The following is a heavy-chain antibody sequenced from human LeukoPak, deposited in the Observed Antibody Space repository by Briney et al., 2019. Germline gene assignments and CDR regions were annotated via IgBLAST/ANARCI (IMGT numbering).Heavy chain of an antibody. CDR1: GFTFSSYG. Sequence: PGGSLRLSCAASGFTFSSYGMHWVRQAPGKGLEWVAAISGSGGSTSYADSVMGRFTISRDNSKSTLDLQMSSLRAEDTAVYYCARYGPIASGRSLDYWGQGTLVTVSS. CDR2: ISGSGGST. J-gene: IGHJ4*02. D-gene: IGHD1-26*01. CDR3: ARYGPIASGRSLDY. V-gene: IGHV3-23*01.